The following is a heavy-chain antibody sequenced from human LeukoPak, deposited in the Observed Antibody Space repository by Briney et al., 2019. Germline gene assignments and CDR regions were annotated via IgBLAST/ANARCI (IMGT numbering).Heavy chain of an antibody. J-gene: IGHJ4*02. CDR1: GGSFSGYS. Sequence: PSETLSLTCTIYGGSFSGYSWTWIRQPPGEGLEWIGEIKHSGGTNYNPSLKSRVTISVDTSKSQFSLKLSSVTAADTAVYYCARGELRYFDWLPWGQGTLVTVSS. V-gene: IGHV4-34*01. CDR2: IKHSGGT. CDR3: ARGELRYFDWLP. D-gene: IGHD3-9*01.